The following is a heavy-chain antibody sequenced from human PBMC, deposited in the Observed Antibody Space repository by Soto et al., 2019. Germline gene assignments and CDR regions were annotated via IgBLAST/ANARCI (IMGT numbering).Heavy chain of an antibody. V-gene: IGHV4-59*01. CDR3: ARVGHVKPSPHSSGWYDRYYYYMDV. CDR2: IYYSGST. D-gene: IGHD6-19*01. CDR1: GGSISSYY. Sequence: LSLTCTVSGGSISSYYWSWIRQPPGKGLEWIGYIYYSGSTNYNPSLKSRVTISVDTSKNQFSLKLSSVTAADTAVYYCARVGHVKPSPHSSGWYDRYYYYMDVWGKGTTVTVSS. J-gene: IGHJ6*03.